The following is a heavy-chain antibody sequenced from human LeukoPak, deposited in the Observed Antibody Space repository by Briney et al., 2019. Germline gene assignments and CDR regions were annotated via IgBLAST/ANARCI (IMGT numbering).Heavy chain of an antibody. Sequence: SETLSLTCTVSGGSISSGGYYWSWIRQHPGKGLEWIGYIYYSGSTYYNPSLKSRVTISVDTSKNQFSLQLTSVTAADTAVYYCARAYYYDSSGFDYWGQGTLVTVSS. CDR1: GGSISSGGYY. CDR2: IYYSGST. J-gene: IGHJ4*02. V-gene: IGHV4-31*03. CDR3: ARAYYYDSSGFDY. D-gene: IGHD3-22*01.